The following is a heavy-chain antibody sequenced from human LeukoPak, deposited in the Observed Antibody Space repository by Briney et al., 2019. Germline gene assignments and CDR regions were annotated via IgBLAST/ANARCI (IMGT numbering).Heavy chain of an antibody. J-gene: IGHJ4*02. CDR3: ARVRQYYDFWSGSQPYFDY. CDR1: GVSISSYY. V-gene: IGHV4-59*12. CDR2: IYYSGST. D-gene: IGHD3-3*01. Sequence: SETLSLTCTVSGVSISSYYWSWIRQPPGKGLEWIGYIYYSGSTNYNPSLKSRVTISVDTSKNQFSLKLSSVTAADTAVYYCARVRQYYDFWSGSQPYFDYWGQGALVTVSS.